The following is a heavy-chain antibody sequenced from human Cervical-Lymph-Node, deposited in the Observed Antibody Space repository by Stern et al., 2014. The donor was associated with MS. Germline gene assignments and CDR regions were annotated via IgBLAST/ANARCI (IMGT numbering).Heavy chain of an antibody. J-gene: IGHJ3*02. D-gene: IGHD2-15*01. Sequence: EVQLVESGGGLVQPGGSLRLSCAASGFTFSTYWMHWVRQAPGKGLVWVSRIKSDESSTTYADSVKGLFSISRDNDKNTLYLQMNSLRAEDTAVYYCARGVMVAATYAYDIWGQGTMVTISS. CDR3: ARGVMVAATYAYDI. V-gene: IGHV3-74*02. CDR2: IKSDESST. CDR1: GFTFSTYW.